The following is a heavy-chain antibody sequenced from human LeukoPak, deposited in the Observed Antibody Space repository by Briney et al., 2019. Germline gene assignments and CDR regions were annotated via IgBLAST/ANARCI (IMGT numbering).Heavy chain of an antibody. D-gene: IGHD3-10*01. Sequence: PSETLSLTCTVSNGSISSYFWSWIRQPAGKGLQWIGRVYTSGSTNYNPSLKSRVTMSVDTSKNQFSLKLSSVTAADTAVYYCARVRKGYYYGSGSTYGMDVWGQGTTVTVSS. J-gene: IGHJ6*02. V-gene: IGHV4-4*07. CDR2: VYTSGST. CDR3: ARVRKGYYYGSGSTYGMDV. CDR1: NGSISSYF.